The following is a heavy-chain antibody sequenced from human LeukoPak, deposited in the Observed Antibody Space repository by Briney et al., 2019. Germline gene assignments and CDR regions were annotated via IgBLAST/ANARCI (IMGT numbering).Heavy chain of an antibody. CDR3: ARHGHDYGDYVGRSPADY. Sequence: GESLRISCQGSGYSFTSYWIGWVRQMPGKGLEWMGIIYPGDSDTRYSPSFQGQVTISADKSISTAYLQWSSLKASDTAMYYCARHGHDYGDYVGRSPADYWGQGTLVTVSS. J-gene: IGHJ4*02. V-gene: IGHV5-51*01. D-gene: IGHD4-17*01. CDR1: GYSFTSYW. CDR2: IYPGDSDT.